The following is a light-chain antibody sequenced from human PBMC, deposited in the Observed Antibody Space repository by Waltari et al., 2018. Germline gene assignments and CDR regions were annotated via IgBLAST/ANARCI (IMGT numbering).Light chain of an antibody. J-gene: IGKJ4*01. CDR1: QSISSW. V-gene: IGKV1-5*03. Sequence: DIQMTQSPSTLSASVGDRVTITCRASQSISSWFAWYQQKPGKAPNLLIYKASSLKSGVPSRFSGSGSGTEFTHTISSLQPDDFATYYCLQHNNYPLTFGGGTKVEIK. CDR3: LQHNNYPLT. CDR2: KAS.